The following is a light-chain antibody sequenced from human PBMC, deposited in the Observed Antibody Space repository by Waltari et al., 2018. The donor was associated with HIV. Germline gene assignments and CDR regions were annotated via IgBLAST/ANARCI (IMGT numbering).Light chain of an antibody. CDR1: SYNIGSNF. CDR2: RSN. Sequence: QSVLTQPPSASGTPGQRVTMTCSGSSYNIGSNFVSWYKQVPGTAPKRRVFRSNERPSGVPDRFAGSKADTSASLAISDLRSDDEADYYCASWDDRLSAIVFGGGTKLTVL. CDR3: ASWDDRLSAIV. V-gene: IGLV1-47*01. J-gene: IGLJ3*02.